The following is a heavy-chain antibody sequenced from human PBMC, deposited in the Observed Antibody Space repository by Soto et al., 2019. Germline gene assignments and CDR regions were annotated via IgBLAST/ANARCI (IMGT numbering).Heavy chain of an antibody. CDR1: GYTFTSYG. Sequence: QVQLVQSGAEVKKPGASVTVSCKASGYTFTSYGISWVRQAPGQGLEWMGWISAYNGNTNYAQKLQGRVTMTTDTSTRTAYMGLRSLRSDDTAVYYGARPLFLYCYMDVGGKGTTVTFSS. J-gene: IGHJ6*03. CDR2: ISAYNGNT. CDR3: ARPLFLYCYMDV. D-gene: IGHD3-3*01. V-gene: IGHV1-18*01.